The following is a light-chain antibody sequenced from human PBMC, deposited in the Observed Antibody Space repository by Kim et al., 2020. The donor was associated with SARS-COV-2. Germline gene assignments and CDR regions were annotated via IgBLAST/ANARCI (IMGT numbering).Light chain of an antibody. V-gene: IGLV4-69*01. CDR3: QTGDTGFMV. CDR2: INSDGSH. J-gene: IGLJ3*02. CDR1: SGHSSYA. Sequence: ASVALTGTLNSGHSSYAIAGHQQQPQKGPRWLMKINSDGSHPKGGGIPARFSGSTSGVALYLTISGLQAEDEADYYYQTGDTGFMVFGGGTQLTVL.